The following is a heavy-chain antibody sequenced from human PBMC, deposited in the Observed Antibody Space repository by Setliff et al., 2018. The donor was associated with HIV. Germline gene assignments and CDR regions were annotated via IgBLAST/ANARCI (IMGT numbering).Heavy chain of an antibody. CDR1: SGSISSTSSY. CDR3: ARHRYNWYFDV. J-gene: IGHJ2*01. V-gene: IGHV4-39*01. Sequence: SETLSLTCSVSSGSISSTSSYWGWIRQPPGKGLEWIVSVYYSGTTYYNPSLKSRVTISVDTSKSQFSLQLNSMTAADTALYYCARHRYNWYFDVWGRGTLVTSPQ. D-gene: IGHD1-26*01. CDR2: VYYSGTT.